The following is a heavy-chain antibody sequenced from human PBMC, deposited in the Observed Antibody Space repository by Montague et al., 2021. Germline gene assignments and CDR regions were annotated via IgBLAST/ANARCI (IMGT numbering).Heavy chain of an antibody. CDR3: AKAGVVVGEDGFDY. Sequence: TYYAGSVKGRFTISRDNSKNTLYLQLNSLRDEDTAVYYCAKAGVVVGEDGFDYWGQGTSVVASS. J-gene: IGHJ3*01. CDR2: T. V-gene: IGHV3-23*01. D-gene: IGHD3-22*01.